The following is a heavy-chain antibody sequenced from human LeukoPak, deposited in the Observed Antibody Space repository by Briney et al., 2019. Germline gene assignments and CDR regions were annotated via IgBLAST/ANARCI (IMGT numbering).Heavy chain of an antibody. J-gene: IGHJ3*01. D-gene: IGHD3-22*01. CDR2: IYPDDSDT. CDR1: GYRFNAYW. V-gene: IGHV5-51*01. Sequence: GESLKISCKGSGYRFNAYWIAWVRQMPGKGLEWMGIIYPDDSDTRYSPSFQGQVTISADKSVGTAYLQWSSLKASDTAMYYCARPNITSYYDSRGYDAFDVWGQGTMVTVSS. CDR3: ARPNITSYYDSRGYDAFDV.